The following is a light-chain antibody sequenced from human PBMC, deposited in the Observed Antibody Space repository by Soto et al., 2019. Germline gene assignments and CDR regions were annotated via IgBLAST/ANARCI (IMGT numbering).Light chain of an antibody. CDR1: QSVSSSY. Sequence: EIVLTQSPGTLSLSPGERATLSCRASQSVSSSYLAWYQQKPGQAPRLLIYGASSRATGIPDRLSGSGSETYFTLTNIKLDPRDCSLCHCLRYSSSPPYHFGLGTRLQLK. J-gene: IGKJ2*01. CDR2: GAS. V-gene: IGKV3-20*01. CDR3: LRYSSSPPYH.